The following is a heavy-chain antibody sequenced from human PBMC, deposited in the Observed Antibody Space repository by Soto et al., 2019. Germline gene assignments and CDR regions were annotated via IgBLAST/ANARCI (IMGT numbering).Heavy chain of an antibody. CDR1: GYTFTSYD. J-gene: IGHJ4*02. D-gene: IGHD2-15*01. CDR2: MNPNSGNT. V-gene: IGHV1-8*01. Sequence: GASVKVSCKASGYTFTSYDINWVRQATGQGLEWMGWMNPNSGNTGYAQKFQGRVTMTRNTSKNTLYLQMNSLRAEDTAVYYCAKAPGGNFDYWGQGTLVTVSS. CDR3: AKAPGGNFDY.